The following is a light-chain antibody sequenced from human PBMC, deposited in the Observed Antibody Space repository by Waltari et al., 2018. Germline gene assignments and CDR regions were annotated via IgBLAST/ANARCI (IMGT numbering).Light chain of an antibody. CDR1: SSDVGGYNY. V-gene: IGLV2-14*01. CDR2: EVS. CDR3: SSYTSSSTLVV. J-gene: IGLJ2*01. Sequence: QSALTQPASVSGSPGQSITISCTGTSSDVGGYNYVSWYQQHPGKAPKLMLYEVSNRPSGVSNRFSGSKSGNTASLTISGLQAEDEADYYCSSYTSSSTLVVFGVGTKLTVL.